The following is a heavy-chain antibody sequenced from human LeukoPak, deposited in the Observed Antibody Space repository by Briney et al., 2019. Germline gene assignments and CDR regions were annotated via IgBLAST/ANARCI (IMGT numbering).Heavy chain of an antibody. CDR1: GGSISSGDYY. Sequence: SETLSLTCTVSGGSISSGDYYWSWIRQPPGKGLEWIGYIYYSGSTYYNPSLKSRVTISVDTSKNQFSLKLSSVTAADTAVYYCARVQLYYYGSGEFDPWGQGTLVTVSS. D-gene: IGHD3-10*01. CDR2: IYYSGST. CDR3: ARVQLYYYGSGEFDP. J-gene: IGHJ5*02. V-gene: IGHV4-30-4*01.